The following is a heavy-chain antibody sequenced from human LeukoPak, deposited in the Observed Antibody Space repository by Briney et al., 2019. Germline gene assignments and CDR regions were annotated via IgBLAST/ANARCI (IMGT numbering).Heavy chain of an antibody. CDR2: ISSSGSTI. CDR1: GFTFSDYY. Sequence: GGSLRLSCAASGFTFSDYYMSWIRQAPGKGLEWVSYISSSGSTIYYADSVKGRFTISRDNAKNSLYLQMNSLRAEDTAVYYCARARAGGRTYYHYGMDVWGQGTTVTVSS. V-gene: IGHV3-11*01. D-gene: IGHD2-15*01. CDR3: ARARAGGRTYYHYGMDV. J-gene: IGHJ6*02.